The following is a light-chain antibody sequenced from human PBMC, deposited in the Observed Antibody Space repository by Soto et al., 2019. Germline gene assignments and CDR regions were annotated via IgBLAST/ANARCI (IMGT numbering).Light chain of an antibody. V-gene: IGKV3-15*01. CDR1: QSVSSN. CDR3: QQYNNWPWT. CDR2: GAS. Sequence: EIVMTQSPATLSVSPGERATLSCRASQSVSSNLAWYQQKPGQAPRLLIYGASTRATGIPARFSGSGSGTEFTLTISSLQSGDFALYYCQQYNNWPWTFGQGTKEEIK. J-gene: IGKJ1*01.